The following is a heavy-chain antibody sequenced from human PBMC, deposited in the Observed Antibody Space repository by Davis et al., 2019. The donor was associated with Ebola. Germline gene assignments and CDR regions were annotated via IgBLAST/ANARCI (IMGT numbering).Heavy chain of an antibody. Sequence: SETLSLTCTVSGGSISSYYWSWIRQHPGKGLEWIGYIYYSGSTNYNPSLKSRVTISVDTSKNQFSLKLSSVTAADTAVYYCARDTLFNDFWSGSLGYYGMDVWGQGTTVTVSS. CDR2: IYYSGST. J-gene: IGHJ6*02. D-gene: IGHD3-3*01. V-gene: IGHV4-59*01. CDR1: GGSISSYY. CDR3: ARDTLFNDFWSGSLGYYGMDV.